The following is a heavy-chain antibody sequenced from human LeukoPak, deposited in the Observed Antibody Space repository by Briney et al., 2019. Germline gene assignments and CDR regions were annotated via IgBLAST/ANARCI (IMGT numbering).Heavy chain of an antibody. CDR3: ARIGYSSTLDY. V-gene: IGHV4-38-2*02. CDR2: IYHSGST. Sequence: SETLSLICTVSGYSISSGYYWGWIRQPPGKGLEWIGSIYHSGSTYYNPSLKSRVTISVDTSKNQFSLTLSSVTAADTAVYYCARIGYSSTLDYWGQGTLVTVSS. D-gene: IGHD6-13*01. CDR1: GYSISSGYY. J-gene: IGHJ4*02.